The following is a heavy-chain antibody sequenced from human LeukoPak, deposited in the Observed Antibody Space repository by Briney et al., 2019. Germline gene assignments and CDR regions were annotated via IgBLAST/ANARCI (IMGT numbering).Heavy chain of an antibody. Sequence: SQTLSLTCSVSGGSISSENYYWSWIRQPAGKGLEWIGRIYTGGSANYNPSLKSRVTISVDTSKNQFSLKLNSVTAADTAVYYCARLPHYYYYYMDVWGKGTTVTVSS. CDR2: IYTGGSA. CDR3: ARLPHYYYYYMDV. J-gene: IGHJ6*03. CDR1: GGSISSENYY. V-gene: IGHV4-61*02.